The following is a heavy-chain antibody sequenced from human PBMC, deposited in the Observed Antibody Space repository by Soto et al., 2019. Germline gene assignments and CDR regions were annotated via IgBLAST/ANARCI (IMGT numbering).Heavy chain of an antibody. D-gene: IGHD2-2*01. CDR3: ARSSYCSSTSCFRGGSYYFDY. CDR1: GFTFSSYS. Sequence: GSLRLSCAASGFTFSSYSMNWVRQAPGKGLEWVSYISSSSSTIYYADSVKGRFTISRDNAKNSLYLQMNSLRAEDTAVYYCARSSYCSSTSCFRGGSYYFDYWGQGTLVTVSS. V-gene: IGHV3-48*01. CDR2: ISSSSSTI. J-gene: IGHJ4*02.